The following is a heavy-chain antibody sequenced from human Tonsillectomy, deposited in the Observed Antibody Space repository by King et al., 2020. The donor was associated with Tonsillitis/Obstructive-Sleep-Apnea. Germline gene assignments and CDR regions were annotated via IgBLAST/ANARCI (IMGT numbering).Heavy chain of an antibody. J-gene: IGHJ4*02. Sequence: VQLVESGGGVVQPGRSLRLSCAASGFTFSSYAMHWVRQAPGKGLEWVAVISYDGSNKYYADSVKGRFTISRDNSKNTLYLQMNSLRAEDTAVYYCAIDEVGATTSPFDYGRQGTLVTVSS. CDR1: GFTFSSYA. CDR2: ISYDGSNK. V-gene: IGHV3-30*04. CDR3: AIDEVGATTSPFDY. D-gene: IGHD1-26*01.